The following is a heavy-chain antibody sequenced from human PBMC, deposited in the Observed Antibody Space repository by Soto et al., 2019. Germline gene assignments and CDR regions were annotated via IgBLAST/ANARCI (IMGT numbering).Heavy chain of an antibody. D-gene: IGHD6-13*01. CDR3: VKVNEYSSSWFEFDY. CDR1: GFTFSSYA. CDR2: ISGSGGST. J-gene: IGHJ4*02. V-gene: IGHV3-23*01. Sequence: EVQLLESGGGLVQPGGSLRLSCAASGFTFSSYAMSWVRQAPGKGLEWVSAISGSGGSTYYADSVKGRFTISRDNSQNASYLVMNSLRAEETAVYYCVKVNEYSSSWFEFDYWGEGALVSVS.